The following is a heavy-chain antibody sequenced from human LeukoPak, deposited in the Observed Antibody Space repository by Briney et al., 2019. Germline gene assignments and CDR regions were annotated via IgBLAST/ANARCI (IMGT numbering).Heavy chain of an antibody. Sequence: ASVTVSCKPSVYSFIPYYIYWVRQAPGQEREWMGWINPKSGATNYAQKLQGRVTMTTDTSTSTAYMELRSLRSDDTAVYYCARDEGKRSPGGYWGQGTLVTVSS. CDR3: ARDEGKRSPGGY. J-gene: IGHJ4*02. D-gene: IGHD3-10*01. CDR2: INPKSGAT. V-gene: IGHV1-18*01. CDR1: VYSFIPYY.